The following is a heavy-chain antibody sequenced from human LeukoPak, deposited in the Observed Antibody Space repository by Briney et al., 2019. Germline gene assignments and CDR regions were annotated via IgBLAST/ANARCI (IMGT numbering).Heavy chain of an antibody. V-gene: IGHV4-34*01. CDR3: ARRSRGTGTTDY. D-gene: IGHD1-7*01. J-gene: IGHJ4*02. CDR1: GGSFSGYY. CDR2: VNHSGST. Sequence: SETLSLTCAVYGGSFSGYYWSWIRQPPGKGLEWIGEVNHSGSTNYNPSLKSRVTVSVDTSKNQFSLKLSSVTAADTAVYYCARRSRGTGTTDYWGQGTLVTVSS.